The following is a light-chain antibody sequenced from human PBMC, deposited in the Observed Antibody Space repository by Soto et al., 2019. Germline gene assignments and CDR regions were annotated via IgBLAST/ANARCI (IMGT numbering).Light chain of an antibody. V-gene: IGKV1-9*01. Sequence: IPLTPSPSSLSSSVGDIVTITCRASQAITNNLAWYQQKPGNPPKLLIYEESTLHSGVPSRFSGSGSGTDFTLTISSLQPEDFATYYCQQVNNYPTTFGQGTRLEIK. J-gene: IGKJ5*01. CDR3: QQVNNYPTT. CDR2: EES. CDR1: QAITNN.